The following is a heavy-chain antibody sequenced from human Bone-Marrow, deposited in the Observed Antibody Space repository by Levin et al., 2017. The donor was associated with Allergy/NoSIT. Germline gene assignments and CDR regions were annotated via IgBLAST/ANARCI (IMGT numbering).Heavy chain of an antibody. CDR3: ARGVNWPPEIDY. D-gene: IGHD1-1*01. Sequence: GESLKISCAASGFTFSSFNMNWVRQAPGQGLEWVSSISSTSSYMYFADSVRGRFTISKDNARDSVYLEMNSLRAEDTAVYYCARGVNWPPEIDYWGQGTLVTVSS. V-gene: IGHV3-21*01. CDR2: ISSTSSYM. CDR1: GFTFSSFN. J-gene: IGHJ4*02.